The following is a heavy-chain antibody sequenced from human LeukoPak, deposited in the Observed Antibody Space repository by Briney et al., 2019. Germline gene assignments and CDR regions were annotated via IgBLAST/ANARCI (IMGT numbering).Heavy chain of an antibody. Sequence: SVKVSCKASGGTFSSYAISWVRQAPGQGLEWMGRIIPILGIANYAQKFQGRVMITADKSTSTAYMELSSLRSEDTAVYYCAPGDSSSPSYYGMDVWGQGTTVTVSS. V-gene: IGHV1-69*04. J-gene: IGHJ6*02. CDR1: GGTFSSYA. CDR3: APGDSSSPSYYGMDV. D-gene: IGHD3-22*01. CDR2: IIPILGIA.